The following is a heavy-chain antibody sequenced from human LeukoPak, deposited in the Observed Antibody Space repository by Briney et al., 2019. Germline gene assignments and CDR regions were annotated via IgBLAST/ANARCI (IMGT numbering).Heavy chain of an antibody. CDR2: ISAYNGNT. Sequence: GASVKVSCKASGYTFTSYGISWVRQAPGQGLEWMGWISAYNGNTNYAQKLQGRVTMTTDTSTSTAYMELRSLRSDDTAVYYCAREDYYDSSGYYLDYWGQGTLVTVSS. D-gene: IGHD3-22*01. CDR3: AREDYYDSSGYYLDY. V-gene: IGHV1-18*01. CDR1: GYTFTSYG. J-gene: IGHJ4*02.